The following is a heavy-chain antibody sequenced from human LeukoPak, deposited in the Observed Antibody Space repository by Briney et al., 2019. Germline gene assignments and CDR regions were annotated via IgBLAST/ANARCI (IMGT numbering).Heavy chain of an antibody. V-gene: IGHV3-23*01. Sequence: GGSLRLSCAASGFTFSNYVMAWVRQAPGKGLEWVSAISGSGGRGYTYYADSVKGRFTISRDNSKNTLYLQMNSLRAEDTAVYYCASPLHGDYDAFDIWGQGTMVTVSS. CDR3: ASPLHGDYDAFDI. CDR2: ISGSGGRGYT. CDR1: GFTFSNYV. D-gene: IGHD4-17*01. J-gene: IGHJ3*02.